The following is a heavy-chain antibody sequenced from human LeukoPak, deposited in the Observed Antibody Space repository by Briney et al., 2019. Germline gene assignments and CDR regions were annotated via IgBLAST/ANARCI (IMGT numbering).Heavy chain of an antibody. V-gene: IGHV4-34*01. CDR2: INHSGST. J-gene: IGHJ5*02. D-gene: IGHD2-15*01. CDR3: ARGGIVVVVAATGWFDP. Sequence: PSETLSLTCAIYGGSFSGYCWSWIRQPPGKGLEWIGEINHSGSTNYNPSLKSRVTISVDTSKNQFSLKLSSVTAADTAVYYCARGGIVVVVAATGWFDPWDQGTLVTVS. CDR1: GGSFSGYC.